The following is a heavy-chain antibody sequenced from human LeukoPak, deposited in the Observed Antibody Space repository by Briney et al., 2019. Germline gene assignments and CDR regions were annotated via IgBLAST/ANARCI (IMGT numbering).Heavy chain of an antibody. CDR1: GFTFSSYS. V-gene: IGHV3-53*01. D-gene: IGHD3-10*01. CDR3: ARGIGSGKYYYMDV. Sequence: GGSLRLSCAASGFTFSSYSMNWVRQAPGRGLEWVSVIYSGGSTYYADSVKGRFTISRDNSKNTLYLQMNSLRAEDTAVYYCARGIGSGKYYYMDVWGKGTTVTISS. CDR2: IYSGGST. J-gene: IGHJ6*03.